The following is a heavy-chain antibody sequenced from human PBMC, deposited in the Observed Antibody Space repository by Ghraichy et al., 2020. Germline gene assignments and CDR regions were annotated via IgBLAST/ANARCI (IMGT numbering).Heavy chain of an antibody. J-gene: IGHJ4*02. CDR1: GGSISSYY. CDR3: ARYHYDSSGYYLDY. V-gene: IGHV4-59*01. CDR2: MYFSGST. D-gene: IGHD3-22*01. Sequence: SETLSLTCTVSGGSISSYYWSWIRQPPGKGLEWIGYMYFSGSTNYNPSLKSRLAISVDTSKNQFSLKLNSVTAADTAVYYCARYHYDSSGYYLDYWGQGILVTVSS.